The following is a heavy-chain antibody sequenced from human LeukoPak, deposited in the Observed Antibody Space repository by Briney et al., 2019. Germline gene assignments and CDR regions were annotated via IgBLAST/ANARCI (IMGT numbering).Heavy chain of an antibody. J-gene: IGHJ4*02. Sequence: GGSLRFSCVASGFTFSTYAMSWVRQAPGKGPEWVSVIYSGGSTHYADSVKGRFTISRDNSKNTLYLQMNSLRAEDTAVYYCARDRLHYDSLTGYPADWGQGTLVTVSS. CDR3: ARDRLHYDSLTGYPAD. CDR1: GFTFSTYA. D-gene: IGHD3-9*01. V-gene: IGHV3-66*01. CDR2: IYSGGST.